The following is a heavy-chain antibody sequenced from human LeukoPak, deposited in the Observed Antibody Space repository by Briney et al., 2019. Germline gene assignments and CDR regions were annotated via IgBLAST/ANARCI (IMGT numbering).Heavy chain of an antibody. CDR1: GFTVSSNY. D-gene: IGHD5-24*01. V-gene: IGHV3-66*01. CDR3: ARVRRWLQLAVGYYMDV. CDR2: IYGGSRT. Sequence: GGSLRLSCAASGFTVSSNYMSWVRQAPGKGLEWVSVIYGGSRTLYSDSVKGRFTISRDISKNSLYLQMNSLRAEDTAVYYCARVRRWLQLAVGYYMDVWGKGTTVTVSS. J-gene: IGHJ6*03.